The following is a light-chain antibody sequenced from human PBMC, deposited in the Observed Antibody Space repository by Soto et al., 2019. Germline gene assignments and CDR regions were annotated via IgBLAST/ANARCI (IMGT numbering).Light chain of an antibody. Sequence: DIVLTQSPATLSVSPGDRVTLSCRASESLFGFLAWYQQKPGQAPRLLMYGVSTRATGIPARFSGGGSATDFTLTISRLQSEDSALYLCQSYNDWPFASGLGTRLEI. J-gene: IGKJ2*01. V-gene: IGKV3-15*01. CDR1: ESLFGF. CDR3: QSYNDWPFA. CDR2: GVS.